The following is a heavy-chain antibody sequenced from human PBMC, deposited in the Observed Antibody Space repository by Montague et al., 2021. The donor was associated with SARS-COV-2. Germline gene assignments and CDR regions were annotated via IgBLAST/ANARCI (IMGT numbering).Heavy chain of an antibody. D-gene: IGHD2-8*01. J-gene: IGHJ4*02. V-gene: IGHV4-39*01. CDR1: GGSISSSSYY. CDR3: ATITLGYCTNGACQPPDY. Sequence: SETLSLTCTVSGGSISSSSYYWGWLRQPPGKGLEWIGSIYYSGSTYYNPSLKSRVTISVDTSKNQFSLKLSSVTAADTAVYYCATITLGYCTNGACQPPDYWGQGTLVTVSS. CDR2: IYYSGST.